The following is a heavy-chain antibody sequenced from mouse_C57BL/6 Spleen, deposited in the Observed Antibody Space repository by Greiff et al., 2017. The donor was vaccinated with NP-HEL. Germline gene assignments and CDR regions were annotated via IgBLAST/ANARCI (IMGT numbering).Heavy chain of an antibody. CDR2: IWRGGST. J-gene: IGHJ2*01. Sequence: VQRVESGPGLVQPSQSLSITCTVSGFSLTSYGVHWVRQSPGKGLEWLGVIWRGGSTDYNAAFMSRLSITKDNSKSQVFFKMNSLQADDTAIYYCAKNSWDLYYFDYWGQGTTLTVSS. CDR1: GFSLTSYG. D-gene: IGHD4-1*01. V-gene: IGHV2-5*01. CDR3: AKNSWDLYYFDY.